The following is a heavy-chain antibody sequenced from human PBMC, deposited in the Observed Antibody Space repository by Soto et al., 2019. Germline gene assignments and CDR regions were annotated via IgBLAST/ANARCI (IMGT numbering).Heavy chain of an antibody. D-gene: IGHD6-13*01. V-gene: IGHV1-69*02. CDR2: IIPILGIA. CDR3: ARYHKIAAAGTEY. J-gene: IGHJ4*02. CDR1: GGTFSSYT. Sequence: QVQLVQSGAEVKKPGSSVKVSCKASGGTFSSYTISWVRQAPGQGLEWMGRIIPILGIANYAQKFQGRVTITADKSTSPAYMELSSLRSEDTAVYYCARYHKIAAAGTEYRGQGTLVTVSS.